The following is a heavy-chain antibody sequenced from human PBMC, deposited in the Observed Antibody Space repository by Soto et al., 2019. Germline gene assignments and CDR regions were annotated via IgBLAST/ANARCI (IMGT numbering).Heavy chain of an antibody. V-gene: IGHV2-5*02. J-gene: IGHJ5*02. CDR3: AHRDPQFRDNWNGGWFDP. CDR2: IYRDDDK. CDR1: GFSLNTNGAG. Sequence: QITLKESGPTLVKPTQTLTLTCTFSGFSLNTNGAGVVWIRQPPGKALEWLALIYRDDDKRYSPSLKSRLTIFKDASKNQVILTMTNMDPVDTATYYCAHRDPQFRDNWNGGWFDPWGQGTLVTVSS. D-gene: IGHD1-20*01.